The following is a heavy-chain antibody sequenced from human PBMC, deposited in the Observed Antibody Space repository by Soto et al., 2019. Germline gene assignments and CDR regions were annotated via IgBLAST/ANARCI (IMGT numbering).Heavy chain of an antibody. Sequence: QITLKESGPTLVIRTETLTLTCTFSGLSLSTTGVGVGWIRQPPGKALEWLALIYWDDDKRYSPSLKSRLTITKDTSKNQVVLTMTNMDPVDTATYYCVQSRCGGDCLQSYSSHSYYGLDVWGQGTTVTVSS. CDR1: GLSLSTTGVG. J-gene: IGHJ6*02. CDR3: VQSRCGGDCLQSYSSHSYYGLDV. V-gene: IGHV2-5*02. D-gene: IGHD2-21*02. CDR2: IYWDDDK.